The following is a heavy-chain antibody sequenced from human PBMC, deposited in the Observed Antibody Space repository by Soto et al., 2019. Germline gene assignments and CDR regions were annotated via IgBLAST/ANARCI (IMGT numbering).Heavy chain of an antibody. Sequence: QVQLQESGPGLVKPSQTLSLTCTVSGGSISSGDYYWSWIRQPPGKGLEWLGYIYYSGSTPYNPSLEGRVSISEDTSKKKFSLKLSSVTAGDTVVDYWARDGYYGSSGYPYWRFDLWGRGTLVTVSS. J-gene: IGHJ2*01. CDR2: IYYSGST. CDR3: ARDGYYGSSGYPYWRFDL. V-gene: IGHV4-30-4*01. CDR1: GGSISSGDYY. D-gene: IGHD3-22*01.